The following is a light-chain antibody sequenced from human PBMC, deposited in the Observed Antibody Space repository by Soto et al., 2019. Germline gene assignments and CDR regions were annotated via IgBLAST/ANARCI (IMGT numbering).Light chain of an antibody. Sequence: QSVLTQPPSASRSPGQSVTISCTGTSSDVGGYKYVSWYQQHPDKAPKLIIFEVSNRPSGISSRFSGSKSGNTASLTISGLQAEDEADYYCASYTSSSTSVIFGRGTKLTVL. CDR3: ASYTSSSTSVI. J-gene: IGLJ2*01. CDR2: EVS. CDR1: SSDVGGYKY. V-gene: IGLV2-14*01.